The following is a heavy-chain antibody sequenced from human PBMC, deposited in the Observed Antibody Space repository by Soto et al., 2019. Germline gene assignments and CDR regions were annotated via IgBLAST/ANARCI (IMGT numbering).Heavy chain of an antibody. CDR2: INHSGST. Sequence: SETLSLTCAVYGGSFSCYYWSWIRQPPGKGLEWIGEINHSGSTNYNPSLKSRVTISVDTSKNQFSLKLSSVTAADTAVYYCARAPRGAAGRSVFFDYWVQGTLVTVSS. CDR1: GGSFSCYY. J-gene: IGHJ4*02. CDR3: ARAPRGAAGRSVFFDY. D-gene: IGHD6-13*01. V-gene: IGHV4-34*01.